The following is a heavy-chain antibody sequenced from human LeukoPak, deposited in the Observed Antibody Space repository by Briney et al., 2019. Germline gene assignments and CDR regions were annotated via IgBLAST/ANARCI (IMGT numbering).Heavy chain of an antibody. V-gene: IGHV1-8*03. CDR1: GYTFTSLD. J-gene: IGHJ3*02. CDR2: MNPKSGYT. D-gene: IGHD3-22*01. Sequence: ASVKVSCKASGYTFTSLDINWVRQATGQGLEWMGWMNPKSGYTGSAQQFQGRVTFTRSTSISTAYMELSSLRSEDTAVYYCATGLSSDYYDTTSYDGLGIWGQGTMVTVSS. CDR3: ATGLSSDYYDTTSYDGLGI.